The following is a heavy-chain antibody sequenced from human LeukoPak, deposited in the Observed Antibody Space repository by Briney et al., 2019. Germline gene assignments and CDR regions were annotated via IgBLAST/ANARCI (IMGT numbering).Heavy chain of an antibody. CDR3: ARWLPYMDV. CDR2: IYTSGSS. J-gene: IGHJ6*03. CDR1: GGSFSGYY. V-gene: IGHV4-59*10. Sequence: PSETLSLTCAVYGGSFSGYYWSWIRQPAGKGLEWIGRIYTSGSSNYNPSLKSRVTMSVDTSKNQFSLKLSSVTAADTAVYYCARWLPYMDVWGKGTTVTVSS.